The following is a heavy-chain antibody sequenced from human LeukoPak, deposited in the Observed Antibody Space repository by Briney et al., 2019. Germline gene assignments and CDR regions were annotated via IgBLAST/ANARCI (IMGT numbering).Heavy chain of an antibody. V-gene: IGHV1-46*01. D-gene: IGHD6-13*01. CDR3: ARDLMPTAAVLYMDV. CDR1: GYTFTSYY. CDR2: INPSGGST. Sequence: ASVKVSCKASGYTFTSYYMHWVRQAPGQGLEWMGIINPSGGSTSYAQKFQGRVTMTRDTSTSTVYMELSSLGSEDTAVYYCARDLMPTAAVLYMDVWGKGTTVTVSS. J-gene: IGHJ6*03.